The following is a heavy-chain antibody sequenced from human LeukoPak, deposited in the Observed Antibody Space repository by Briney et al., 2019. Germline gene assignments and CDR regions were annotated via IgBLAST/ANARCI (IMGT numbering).Heavy chain of an antibody. Sequence: SKTLSLTCTVSGGSIAGSYWSWLRQPPGKGLEYIGYIYYSGSTNYNPSLKSRVTTSVDTSKNQFSLKLTSVTAADTAVYYCATAGPISGRHNYFDSWGQGTLVTVSS. D-gene: IGHD3-10*01. V-gene: IGHV4-59*01. CDR3: ATAGPISGRHNYFDS. CDR1: GGSIAGSY. CDR2: IYYSGST. J-gene: IGHJ4*02.